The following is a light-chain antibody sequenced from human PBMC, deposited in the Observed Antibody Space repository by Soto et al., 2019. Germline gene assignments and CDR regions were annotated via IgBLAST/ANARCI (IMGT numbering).Light chain of an antibody. V-gene: IGKV3-15*01. CDR3: QQYDSWPT. CDR2: GAS. Sequence: EIVMTQSPATLSVSPGERATLSCRASQSVSRHLAWYQQKPGQAPRLLIYGASTRATGMPARFSGSGSGTEFTLTICSLQSEDFAVYYCQQYDSWPTFGPGTKVDIK. CDR1: QSVSRH. J-gene: IGKJ3*01.